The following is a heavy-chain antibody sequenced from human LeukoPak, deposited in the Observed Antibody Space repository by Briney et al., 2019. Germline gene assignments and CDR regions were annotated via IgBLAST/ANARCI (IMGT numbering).Heavy chain of an antibody. Sequence: PSETQSLTCTVSGGPIYSYYWSWIRQTAGKGLEWIGRLYPGVSTNYNPSLKSRVTMSVDTSKNQFALKLSAVTAADTAVYYCARLKFYDSTGYSPGHYMDVWGKGTTVTVSS. CDR3: ARLKFYDSTGYSPGHYMDV. CDR1: GGPIYSYY. V-gene: IGHV4-4*07. CDR2: LYPGVST. D-gene: IGHD3-22*01. J-gene: IGHJ6*03.